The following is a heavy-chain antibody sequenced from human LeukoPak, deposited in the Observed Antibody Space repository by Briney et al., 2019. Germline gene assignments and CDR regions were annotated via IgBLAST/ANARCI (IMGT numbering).Heavy chain of an antibody. Sequence: SETLSLTCTVSGGSISSYYWSWIRQPPGKGLEWIGYIYYSGSTNYNPSLKSRVTISVDTSKNQFSLKLSSVTAADTAVYYCARGRNLMQWLVPYYFDYWGQGTLVTVSS. V-gene: IGHV4-59*12. D-gene: IGHD6-19*01. CDR2: IYYSGST. J-gene: IGHJ4*02. CDR3: ARGRNLMQWLVPYYFDY. CDR1: GGSISSYY.